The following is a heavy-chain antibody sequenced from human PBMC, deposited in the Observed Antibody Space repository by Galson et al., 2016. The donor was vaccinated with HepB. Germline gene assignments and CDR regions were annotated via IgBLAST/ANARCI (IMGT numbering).Heavy chain of an antibody. J-gene: IGHJ6*04. CDR1: GYTFTNYY. CDR3: AREFCSSTSCSPALDV. CDR2: IDPRGGST. Sequence: SVKVSCKASGYTFTNYYMHWVRQAPGHGLQWMGIIDPRGGSTSYAEKFQGRVTMTRDTSTSTVYMELSSLRSEDTASYYCAREFCSSTSCSPALDVWGKGTTVTVSS. V-gene: IGHV1-46*01. D-gene: IGHD2-2*01.